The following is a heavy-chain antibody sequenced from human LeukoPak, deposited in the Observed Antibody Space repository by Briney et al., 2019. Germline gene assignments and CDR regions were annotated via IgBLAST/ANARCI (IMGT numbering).Heavy chain of an antibody. J-gene: IGHJ4*02. CDR3: ARGYSGSYLNYFDY. CDR1: GFTFSSYS. V-gene: IGHV3-21*01. D-gene: IGHD1-26*01. Sequence: PGGSLRLSCAASGFTFSSYSMTWVRQAPGKGLEWVSSISSSSSYIYYADSVKGRFTISRDNAKNSLYLQMNSLRAEDTAVYYCARGYSGSYLNYFDYWGQGTLVTVSS. CDR2: ISSSSSYI.